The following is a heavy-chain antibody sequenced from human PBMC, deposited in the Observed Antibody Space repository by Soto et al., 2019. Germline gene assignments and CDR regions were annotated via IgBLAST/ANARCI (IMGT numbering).Heavy chain of an antibody. CDR3: ARDLWGYCGTDCYPLDV. V-gene: IGHV4-59*01. D-gene: IGHD2-21*02. CDR1: GSSISGYY. Sequence: SETLSLTFTVSGSSISGYYWSWIRQPPGKGLEWIGYMYNTGSTVYNPSFKSRVTISVDTSKNQFSLKLNSVTAADTAVYYCARDLWGYCGTDCYPLDVWGQGTTVT. J-gene: IGHJ6*02. CDR2: MYNTGST.